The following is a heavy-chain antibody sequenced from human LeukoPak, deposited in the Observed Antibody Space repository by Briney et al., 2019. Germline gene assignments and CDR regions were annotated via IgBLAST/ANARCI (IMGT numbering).Heavy chain of an antibody. D-gene: IGHD4-23*01. J-gene: IGHJ3*02. CDR1: GFTFSSYA. CDR2: IDPSGGGT. V-gene: IGHV3-23*01. Sequence: GGSLRLSCAASGFTFSSYAMSWVRQTPGKGLEWVSGIDPSGGGTYYADSVKGRFTISRGNSKNTLYLQMNSLRAEDTAAYYCAKISPLDYGGKPWALDIWGQGTMVTVSS. CDR3: AKISPLDYGGKPWALDI.